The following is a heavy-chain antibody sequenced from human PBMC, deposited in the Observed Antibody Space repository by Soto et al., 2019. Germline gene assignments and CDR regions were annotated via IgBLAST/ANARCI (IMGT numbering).Heavy chain of an antibody. Sequence: PGGSLRLSCAASGFTFSSYAMSWVRQAPGKGLEWVSAISGSGGSTYYADSVKGRFTISRDNSKNTLYLQMNSLRAEDTAVYYCAKKVVAATRVNGFDPWGQGTLVTVSS. CDR1: GFTFSSYA. CDR2: ISGSGGST. J-gene: IGHJ5*02. CDR3: AKKVVAATRVNGFDP. D-gene: IGHD2-15*01. V-gene: IGHV3-23*01.